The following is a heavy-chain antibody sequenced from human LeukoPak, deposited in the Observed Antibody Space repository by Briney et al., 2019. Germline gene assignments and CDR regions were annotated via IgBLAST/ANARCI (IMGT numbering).Heavy chain of an antibody. CDR3: ARGRYDFWSGYYTFDY. CDR2: ISSSSSYT. D-gene: IGHD3-3*01. CDR1: GFTFSSYS. V-gene: IGHV3-21*01. J-gene: IGHJ4*02. Sequence: GGSLRLSCAASGFTFSSYSMNWVRQAPGKGLEWVSSISSSSSYTYYADSVKGRFTISRDNAKDSLYLQMNSLRAEDTAVYYCARGRYDFWSGYYTFDYWGQGTLVTVSS.